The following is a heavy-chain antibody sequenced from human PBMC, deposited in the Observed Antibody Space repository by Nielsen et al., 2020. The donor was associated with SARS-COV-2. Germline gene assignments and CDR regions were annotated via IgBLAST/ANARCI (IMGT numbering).Heavy chain of an antibody. CDR3: ARGRGYSSFTTHYYYGMDV. D-gene: IGHD1-1*01. J-gene: IGHJ6*02. CDR1: GYTFTSYG. Sequence: ASVKVSCKASGYTFTSYGISWVRQAPGQGLEWMGWISAYNGNTNYAQKLQGRVTMTTDTSTSTAYMELRSLRSDDTAVYYCARGRGYSSFTTHYYYGMDVWGQGTTVTVSS. V-gene: IGHV1-18*01. CDR2: ISAYNGNT.